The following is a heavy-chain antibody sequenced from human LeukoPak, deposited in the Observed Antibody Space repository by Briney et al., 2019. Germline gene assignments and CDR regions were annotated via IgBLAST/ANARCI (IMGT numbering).Heavy chain of an antibody. CDR3: AKHESGSHYYDSSGPFQH. Sequence: NPGGSLRLSCAASGFTFSSYSMNWVRQAPGKGLEWVSSISSSSSYIYYADSVKGRFTISRDNAKNSLYLQMNSLRAEDTAVYYCAKHESGSHYYDSSGPFQHWGQGTLVTVPS. CDR1: GFTFSSYS. CDR2: ISSSSSYI. V-gene: IGHV3-21*01. D-gene: IGHD3-22*01. J-gene: IGHJ1*01.